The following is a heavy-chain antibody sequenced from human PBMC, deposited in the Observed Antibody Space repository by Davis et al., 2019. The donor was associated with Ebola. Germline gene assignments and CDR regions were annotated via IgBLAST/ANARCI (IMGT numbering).Heavy chain of an antibody. V-gene: IGHV4-59*08. CDR3: ARHILQSWFDP. J-gene: IGHJ5*02. CDR1: GGSISSYY. D-gene: IGHD2-2*02. CDR2: IYYSGST. Sequence: MPSETLSLTCTVPGGSISSYYWSWIRQPPGKGLEWIGYIYYSGSTNYNPSLKSRVTISVDTSKNQFSLKLSSVTAADTAVYYCARHILQSWFDPWGQGTLVTVSS.